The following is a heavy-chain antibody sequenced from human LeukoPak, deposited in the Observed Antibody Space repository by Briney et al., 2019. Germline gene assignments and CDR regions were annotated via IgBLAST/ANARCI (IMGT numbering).Heavy chain of an antibody. CDR1: GFTFSSYA. J-gene: IGHJ4*02. V-gene: IGHV3-30*04. Sequence: GGSLRLSCAASGFTFSSYAMHWVRQAPGKGLEWVTVISYDGSNKYYADSVKGRFTISRDNSKNTLYLQMNSLRAEDTAVYYCARDRPRGRLWFGEGYWGQGTLVTVSS. CDR2: ISYDGSNK. D-gene: IGHD3-10*01. CDR3: ARDRPRGRLWFGEGY.